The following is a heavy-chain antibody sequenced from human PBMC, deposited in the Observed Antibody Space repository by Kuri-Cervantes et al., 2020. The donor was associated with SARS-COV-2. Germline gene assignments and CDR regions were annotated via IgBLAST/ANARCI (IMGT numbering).Heavy chain of an antibody. V-gene: IGHV3-30*18. CDR2: ISYDGSNK. J-gene: IGHJ6*02. Sequence: LSLTCAVYGGSFSGYYWSWIRQPPGKGLEWVAVISYDGSNKYYADSVKGRFTISRDNSKNTLYLQMNSLRAEDTAVYYCAKSPFGFLEWFSGGMDVWGQGTTVTVSS. CDR3: AKSPFGFLEWFSGGMDV. D-gene: IGHD3-3*01. CDR1: GGSFSGYY.